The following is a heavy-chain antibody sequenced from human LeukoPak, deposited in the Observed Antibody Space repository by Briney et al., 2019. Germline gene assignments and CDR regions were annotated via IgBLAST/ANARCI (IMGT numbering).Heavy chain of an antibody. D-gene: IGHD3-22*01. CDR3: ANAMSYYYDSSGYYDYYYYGMDV. CDR2: IAHDGWNK. V-gene: IGHV3-30*04. Sequence: GGSLRLSCAASGFTFSTYAIHWVRQAPGKGLEWVAVIAHDGWNKYYADSVKGRFTISRDNSNSTLYLQMNSLRAEDTAVYYCANAMSYYYDSSGYYDYYYYGMDVWGQGTTVTVSS. CDR1: GFTFSTYA. J-gene: IGHJ6*02.